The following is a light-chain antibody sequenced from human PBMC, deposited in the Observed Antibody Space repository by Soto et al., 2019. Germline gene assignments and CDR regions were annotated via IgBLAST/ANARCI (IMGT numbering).Light chain of an antibody. CDR2: RNN. Sequence: QSVLTQPPSASGTPGQRVTISCSGSSSNIGSNYVYWYQQLPGTAPKLLIYRNNQRPSGGPDRFSGSKSGTSASLAISGLRSEYDAGYYCAAWDDSLSGRSFGTGTKLTVL. J-gene: IGLJ1*01. CDR1: SSNIGSNY. CDR3: AAWDDSLSGRS. V-gene: IGLV1-47*01.